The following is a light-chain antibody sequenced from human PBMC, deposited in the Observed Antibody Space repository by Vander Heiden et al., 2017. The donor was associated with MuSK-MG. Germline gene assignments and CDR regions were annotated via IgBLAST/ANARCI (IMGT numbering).Light chain of an antibody. J-gene: IGKJ3*01. CDR1: QSAIYSSNNKNY. V-gene: IGKV4-1*01. CDR3: QQEFSTTLT. CDR2: WAS. Sequence: DIVMTESPDSLPVCLGGRATINCKSSQSAIYSSNNKNYLAWYQQKPGQPPKLLIDWASTREFGVPDRFSGSGSGTDFTLTIISLEAEDVAAYYWQQEFSTTLTFGPGTKVDIK.